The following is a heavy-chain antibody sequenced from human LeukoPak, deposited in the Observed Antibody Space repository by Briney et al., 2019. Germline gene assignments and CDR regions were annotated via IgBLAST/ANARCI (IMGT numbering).Heavy chain of an antibody. CDR2: ISGSGGST. CDR1: GFTVSSYA. V-gene: IGHV3-23*01. Sequence: GGSLRLSCAASGFTVSSYAISWVRQAPGKGLEWVSAISGSGGSTYYADSVKGRFTISRDNSKNTLYLQMNSLRAEDTAVYYCASLLWYSSALLSWGQGTLVTVSS. J-gene: IGHJ5*02. D-gene: IGHD6-19*01. CDR3: ASLLWYSSALLS.